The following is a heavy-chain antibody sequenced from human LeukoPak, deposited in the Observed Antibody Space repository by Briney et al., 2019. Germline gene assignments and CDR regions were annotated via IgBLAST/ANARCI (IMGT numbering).Heavy chain of an antibody. Sequence: SETLSLTCTVSGGSISGYYWSWIRQPPGKGLEWIGYIYYSGSTNYNPSLKSRVTISVDTSKNQFSLKLSSVTAADTAVYYCASSSWYLTEYFQNWGQGTLVTVSS. V-gene: IGHV4-59*08. J-gene: IGHJ1*01. CDR2: IYYSGST. CDR3: ASSSWYLTEYFQN. D-gene: IGHD6-13*01. CDR1: GGSISGYY.